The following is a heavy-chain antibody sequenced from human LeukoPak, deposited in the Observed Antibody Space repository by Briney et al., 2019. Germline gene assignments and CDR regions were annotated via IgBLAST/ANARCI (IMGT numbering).Heavy chain of an antibody. D-gene: IGHD3-22*01. Sequence: ASVKVSCKASGYTCTTYGITWVRQAPGQGLEWMGWISTYNGNTNYAQKLQGRVTMTTDTSTRTAHMELRSLRSDDTAVYYCARVYDSSGYYYSDYWGQGTLVTVSS. V-gene: IGHV1-18*01. CDR2: ISTYNGNT. CDR1: GYTCTTYG. J-gene: IGHJ4*02. CDR3: ARVYDSSGYYYSDY.